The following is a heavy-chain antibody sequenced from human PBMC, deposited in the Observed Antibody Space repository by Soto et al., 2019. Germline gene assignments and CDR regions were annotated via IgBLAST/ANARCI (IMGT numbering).Heavy chain of an antibody. Sequence: EVQLVESGGGSVQPGGSLRLSCAASGFTFSSYWMHWDRQAPGKGLVWVSRIKNDGSITSYADSVKGRFTISRDNAKNTLYLQMNSLRAEDTGVYYCAKSDWFDPWGQGTLVTVSS. CDR1: GFTFSSYW. V-gene: IGHV3-74*01. CDR3: AKSDWFDP. CDR2: IKNDGSIT. J-gene: IGHJ5*02.